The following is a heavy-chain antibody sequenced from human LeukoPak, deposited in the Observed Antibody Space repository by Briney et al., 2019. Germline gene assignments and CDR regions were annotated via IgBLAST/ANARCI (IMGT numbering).Heavy chain of an antibody. V-gene: IGHV3-48*03. CDR2: ISSSGSTI. J-gene: IGHJ4*02. D-gene: IGHD3-22*01. CDR1: GFTFSSYE. Sequence: GGSLRLSCAASGFTFSSYEMNWVRQAPGKGLEWVSYISSSGSTIYYADSVKGRFTISRDNSKNTLYLQMNSLRAEDTAVYYCAKSNRRTMIVVVISTTPDYWGQGTLVTVSS. CDR3: AKSNRRTMIVVVISTTPDY.